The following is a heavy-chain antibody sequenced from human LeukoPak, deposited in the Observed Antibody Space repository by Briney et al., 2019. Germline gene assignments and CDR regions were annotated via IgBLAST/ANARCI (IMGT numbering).Heavy chain of an antibody. CDR1: GYTFTGYY. CDR2: INPNSGGT. V-gene: IGHV1-2*06. D-gene: IGHD5-24*01. Sequence: ASVKVPCKASGYTFTGYYMHWVRQAPGQGLEWMGRINPNSGGTNSAQKFQGRVTMTRDTSISTAYMELSRLRSDDTAVYYCARGRWLQLPDYWGQGTLVTVSS. J-gene: IGHJ4*02. CDR3: ARGRWLQLPDY.